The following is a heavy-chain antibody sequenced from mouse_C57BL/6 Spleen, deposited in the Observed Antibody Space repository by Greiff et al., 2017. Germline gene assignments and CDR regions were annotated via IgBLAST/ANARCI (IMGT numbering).Heavy chain of an antibody. V-gene: IGHV1-64*01. CDR1: GYTFTSYW. J-gene: IGHJ4*01. CDR2: IHPNSGST. D-gene: IGHD1-1*01. Sequence: QVHVKQPGAELVKPGASVKLSCKASGYTFTSYWMHWVKQRPGQGLEWIGMIHPNSGSTNYNEKFKSKATLTVDKSSSTAYMQLSSLTSEDSAVYYCARGENYYGNAMDYWGQGTSVTVSS. CDR3: ARGENYYGNAMDY.